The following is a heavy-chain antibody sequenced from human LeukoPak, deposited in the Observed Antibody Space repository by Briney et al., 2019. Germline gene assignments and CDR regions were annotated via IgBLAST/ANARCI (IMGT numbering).Heavy chain of an antibody. J-gene: IGHJ1*01. Sequence: SETLSLTCAVYGGSFSGYYWSWIRQPPGKGLEWIGEINHSGSTNYNLSLKSRVTISVDTSKNQFSLKLSSVTAADTAVYYCARGLQHWGQGTLVTVSS. CDR3: ARGLQH. V-gene: IGHV4-34*01. CDR1: GGSFSGYY. CDR2: INHSGST.